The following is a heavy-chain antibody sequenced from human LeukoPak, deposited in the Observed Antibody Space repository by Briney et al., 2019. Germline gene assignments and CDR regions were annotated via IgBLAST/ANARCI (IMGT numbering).Heavy chain of an antibody. V-gene: IGHV4-59*01. J-gene: IGHJ4*02. D-gene: IGHD6-19*01. CDR1: GGSINSYY. Sequence: KPSETLSLTCTVSGGSINSYYWSWIRQPPGRGLEWIGYIYYSGSTNYNPSLKSRVTISVDTSKNQFSLKLSSVTAADTAVYYCASLAVAGLSEGYWGQGTLVIVSS. CDR3: ASLAVAGLSEGY. CDR2: IYYSGST.